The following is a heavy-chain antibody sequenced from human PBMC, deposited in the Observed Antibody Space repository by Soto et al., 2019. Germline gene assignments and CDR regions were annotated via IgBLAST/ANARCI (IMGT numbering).Heavy chain of an antibody. CDR2: ISGLNGNT. CDR3: ARDLFGEDGAGYFDY. Sequence: QVHLVQSGVEVKKPGASVKVSCKASGYSFSTYGISWVRQAPGQGLEWMGWISGLNGNTNYAQNLQGRVTMTTDTSTRTAYMELRCLGFDDTAMYYCARDLFGEDGAGYFDYWGQGTLVTVSS. J-gene: IGHJ4*02. V-gene: IGHV1-18*01. CDR1: GYSFSTYG. D-gene: IGHD3-10*01.